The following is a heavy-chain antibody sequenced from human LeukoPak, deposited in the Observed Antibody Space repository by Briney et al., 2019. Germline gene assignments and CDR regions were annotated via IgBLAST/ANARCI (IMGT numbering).Heavy chain of an antibody. CDR2: IYYSGST. D-gene: IGHD5-12*01. CDR3: ARVAYSGYDYYFDY. CDR1: GGSISSYY. V-gene: IGHV4-59*01. J-gene: IGHJ4*02. Sequence: PSETLSLTCTVSGGSISSYYWSWIRQPPGKGLEWIGYIYYSGSTNYNPSLKSRVTISVDTYKNQFSLKLSSVTAADTAVYYCARVAYSGYDYYFDYWGQGTLVTVSS.